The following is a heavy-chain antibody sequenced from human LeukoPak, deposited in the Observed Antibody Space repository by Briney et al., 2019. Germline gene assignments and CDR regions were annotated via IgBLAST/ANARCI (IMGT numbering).Heavy chain of an antibody. J-gene: IGHJ4*02. Sequence: SETLSLTCTVSGGSLSSYYGSWIRQPPGPGLEWIGYIYYSESTTYNPSLKSRGTISVDTSKNPFSRKLSCVSGAGTAVYYCARLWGGDGYPYFFDYWGQGTLVTVSS. D-gene: IGHD5-24*01. CDR2: IYYSEST. CDR1: GGSLSSYY. CDR3: ARLWGGDGYPYFFDY. V-gene: IGHV4-59*01.